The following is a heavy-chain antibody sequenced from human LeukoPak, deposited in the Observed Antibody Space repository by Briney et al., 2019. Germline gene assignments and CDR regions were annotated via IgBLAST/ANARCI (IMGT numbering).Heavy chain of an antibody. CDR2: IIPIFGTA. CDR3: ARDQNGGGKFDY. J-gene: IGHJ4*02. D-gene: IGHD3-16*01. V-gene: IGHV1-69*06. CDR1: GGTFSSYA. Sequence: ASVKVSCKASGGTFSSYAISWVRQAPGQGLERMGGIIPIFGTANYAQKFQGRVTITADKSTSTAYMELSSLRSEDTAVYYCARDQNGGGKFDYWGQGTLVTVSS.